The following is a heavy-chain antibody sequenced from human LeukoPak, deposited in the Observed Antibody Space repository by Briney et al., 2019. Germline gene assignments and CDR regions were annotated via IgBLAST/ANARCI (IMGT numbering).Heavy chain of an antibody. D-gene: IGHD3-22*01. V-gene: IGHV4-59*01. CDR2: IYYSGST. CDR3: ARGTDYYDSSGYYFFDY. J-gene: IGHJ4*02. Sequence: SETLSLTCTVSGGSISSYYWSWIRQPPGKGLEWIGYIYYSGSTNYNPSLKSRVTISVDTSKNQFCLKLSSVTAADTAVYYCARGTDYYDSSGYYFFDYWGQGTLVTVSS. CDR1: GGSISSYY.